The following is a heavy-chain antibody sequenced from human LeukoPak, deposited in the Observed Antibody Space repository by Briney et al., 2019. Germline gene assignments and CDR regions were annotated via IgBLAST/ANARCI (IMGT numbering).Heavy chain of an antibody. CDR2: INRDGSST. D-gene: IGHD2-15*01. Sequence: GGSLRLSCAASGFTFTYYSMHWVRQTPGKGLVWDSRINRDGSSTSYADSVKGRFTISRDNAKNTLSLQMNSLRAEDTAVYFCARGYCSGGSCYSGAGYWGQGTLVTVSS. J-gene: IGHJ4*02. CDR1: GFTFTYYS. V-gene: IGHV3-74*01. CDR3: ARGYCSGGSCYSGAGY.